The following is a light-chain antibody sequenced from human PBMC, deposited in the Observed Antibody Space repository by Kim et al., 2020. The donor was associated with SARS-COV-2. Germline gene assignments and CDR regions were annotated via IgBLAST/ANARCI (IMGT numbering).Light chain of an antibody. V-gene: IGLV3-1*01. CDR1: NLGDTY. CDR2: QDT. J-gene: IGLJ2*01. CDR3: QAWDSGTAV. Sequence: SYELTQPPSVSVSPGQTASITCSGDNLGDTYVCWYQQKPGQPPVLVIYQDTKRPSGIPERFSGSNSGNTATLTISGTQTMDEADYYCQAWDSGTAVFCGG.